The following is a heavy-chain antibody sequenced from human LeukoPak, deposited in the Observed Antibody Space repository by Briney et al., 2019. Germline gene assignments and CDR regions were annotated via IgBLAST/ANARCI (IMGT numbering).Heavy chain of an antibody. V-gene: IGHV4-39*07. J-gene: IGHJ6*03. D-gene: IGHD3-10*01. Sequence: SETLSLTCTVSGGSISSSPYYWGCVRQPPGKGLDWIGVIYYSGSTYYNPSLKSRVTISVDASKNQFSLKLSSVTAADTAVYYCAGSAARVRAGYYYYYMDVWGKGTTVTISS. CDR3: AGSAARVRAGYYYYYMDV. CDR1: GGSISSSPYY. CDR2: IYYSGST.